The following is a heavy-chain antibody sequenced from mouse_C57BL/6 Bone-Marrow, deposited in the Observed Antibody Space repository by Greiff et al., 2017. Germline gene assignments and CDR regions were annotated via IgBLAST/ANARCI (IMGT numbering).Heavy chain of an antibody. V-gene: IGHV1-55*01. J-gene: IGHJ1*03. CDR2: IYPGSGST. CDR1: GYTFTSYW. CDR3: ARRPGYFDV. Sequence: VKLQESGAELVKPGASVKMSCKASGYTFTSYWITWVKQRPGQGLEWIGDIYPGSGSTNYNEKFKSKATLTVDTSSSTAYMQLSSLTSEDSAVYYCARRPGYFDVWGTGTTVTVSS.